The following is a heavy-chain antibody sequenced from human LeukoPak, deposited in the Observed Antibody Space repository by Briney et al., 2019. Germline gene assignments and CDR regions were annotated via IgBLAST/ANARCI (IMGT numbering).Heavy chain of an antibody. Sequence: PGGSLRLSCAASGFTFSSYSMNWVRQAPGKGLEWVSRINTDGSHINYADSVKGRFTFSRDNAKNTLYLQMNSLRAEDTAVYYCARIKVGATGIDYWGQGTLVTVSS. D-gene: IGHD1-26*01. CDR3: ARIKVGATGIDY. CDR1: GFTFSSYS. V-gene: IGHV3-74*01. CDR2: INTDGSHI. J-gene: IGHJ4*02.